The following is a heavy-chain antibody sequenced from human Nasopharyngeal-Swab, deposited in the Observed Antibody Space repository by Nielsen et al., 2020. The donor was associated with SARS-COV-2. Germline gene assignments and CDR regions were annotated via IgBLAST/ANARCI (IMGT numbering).Heavy chain of an antibody. CDR2: ISDNGANT. J-gene: IGHJ4*02. D-gene: IGHD6-19*01. CDR1: GFRFSSHA. V-gene: IGHV3-23*01. Sequence: GESLKISCAASGFRFSSHAMRWVRQAPGKGLEWVSGISDNGANTYYADSVKGRFTISKDMSKNTLYLQMNSLRAEDTAIYFCAKGQQWLDELDYWGQGTLVTVSS. CDR3: AKGQQWLDELDY.